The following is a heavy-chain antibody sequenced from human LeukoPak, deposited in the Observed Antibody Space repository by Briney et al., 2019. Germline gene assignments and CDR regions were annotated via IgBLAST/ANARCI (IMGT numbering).Heavy chain of an antibody. Sequence: PSETLSLTCTVSGGSISSSTYSWGWIRQPPGKGLEWIGNIYYSGSTFYNPSLKSRVTISVDTSKNQFSLKLSSVTAADTAVYYCARYGSYSSSRYHYYYGMDVWGQGTTVTVSS. CDR3: ARYGSYSSSRYHYYYGMDV. CDR2: IYYSGST. V-gene: IGHV4-39*07. J-gene: IGHJ6*02. CDR1: GGSISSSTYS. D-gene: IGHD6-13*01.